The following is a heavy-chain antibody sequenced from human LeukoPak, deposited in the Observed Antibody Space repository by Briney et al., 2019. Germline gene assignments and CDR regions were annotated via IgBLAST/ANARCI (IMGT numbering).Heavy chain of an antibody. J-gene: IGHJ6*02. CDR3: ARGRGRDVSFYYGMDV. CDR1: RGSISSGSYY. CDR2: IYSNGTT. Sequence: SQTLSLTCTVSRGSISSGSYYWSWIRQPAEKGLEWIGRIYSNGTTNHNPSLKSQATISVDTSKNHFSLKLSSVTAADTAVYYCARGRGRDVSFYYGMDVWGQGTTVTVSS. V-gene: IGHV4-61*02. D-gene: IGHD3-10*01.